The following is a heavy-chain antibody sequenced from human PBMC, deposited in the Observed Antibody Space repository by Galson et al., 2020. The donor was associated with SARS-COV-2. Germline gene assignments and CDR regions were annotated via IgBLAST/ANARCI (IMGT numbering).Heavy chain of an antibody. CDR1: GGSISSGGYY. Sequence: SETLSLTCTVSGGSISSGGYYWSWIRQHPGKGLEWIGYIYYSGSTYYNPSLKSRVTISVDTSKNQFSLKLSSVTAADTAVYYCARDRETPGEVLYYDFWNGFDPWGQGTLVTVSS. CDR2: IYYSGST. J-gene: IGHJ5*02. CDR3: ARDRETPGEVLYYDFWNGFDP. D-gene: IGHD3-3*01. V-gene: IGHV4-31*03.